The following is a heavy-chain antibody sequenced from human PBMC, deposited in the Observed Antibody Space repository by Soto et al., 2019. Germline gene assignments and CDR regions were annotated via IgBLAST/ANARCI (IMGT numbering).Heavy chain of an antibody. CDR1: VSTFTDFT. CDR2: ISGDGLST. J-gene: IGHJ3*02. Sequence: GGSLRLSCACSVSTFTDFTMTWVRQAPGKGLEWVSAISGDGLSTYYAGSVKGRFTISRDNSKTTLYLQMNSLRAEDTAVYYCARRPDAFDIWGRGTMVTVSS. CDR3: ARRPDAFDI. V-gene: IGHV3-23*01.